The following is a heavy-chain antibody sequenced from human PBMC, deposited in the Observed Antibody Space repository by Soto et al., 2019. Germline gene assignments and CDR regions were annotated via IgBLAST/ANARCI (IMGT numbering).Heavy chain of an antibody. D-gene: IGHD3-3*01. CDR1: GGSLRGYY. Sequence: QVQLQQWGAGLLQPSETLSLTCAVYGGSLRGYYWSWIRQPPGGGLEWFGEINHWRSTIHNPSLQRRVTLAVDTPRNQFSRKLSSMTAADTAVYYGARRPLKYEPWSGTAKPFDYWGQGTLVTVAS. J-gene: IGHJ4*02. V-gene: IGHV4-34*02. CDR2: INHWRST. CDR3: ARRPLKYEPWSGTAKPFDY.